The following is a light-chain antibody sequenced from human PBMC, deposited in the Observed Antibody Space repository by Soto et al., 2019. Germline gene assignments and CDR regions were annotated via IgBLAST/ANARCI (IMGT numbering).Light chain of an antibody. Sequence: DIQLTQSPSFLSASVGDSVTITCRASPCISSYLAWYQQKTGKAPKLLIYAASTFQSGVPSRFSGSGSGTEFSLTINSLQSEDFATYYCQQLNSYPLTFGGGTKVEIK. CDR2: AAS. CDR3: QQLNSYPLT. V-gene: IGKV1-9*01. CDR1: PCISSY. J-gene: IGKJ4*02.